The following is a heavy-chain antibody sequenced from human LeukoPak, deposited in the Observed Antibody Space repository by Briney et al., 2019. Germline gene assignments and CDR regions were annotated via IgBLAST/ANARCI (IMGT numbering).Heavy chain of an antibody. Sequence: GGSLRLSCAASGFTFSSYAMHWVRQAPGKGLESVAVISYDGSNKYYADSVKGRFTISRDNSKNTLYLQMNSLRAEDTAVYYCAREKEPRGTRFDYWGQGTVVTVSS. V-gene: IGHV3-30-3*01. CDR1: GFTFSSYA. CDR2: ISYDGSNK. CDR3: AREKEPRGTRFDY. D-gene: IGHD2-8*01. J-gene: IGHJ4*02.